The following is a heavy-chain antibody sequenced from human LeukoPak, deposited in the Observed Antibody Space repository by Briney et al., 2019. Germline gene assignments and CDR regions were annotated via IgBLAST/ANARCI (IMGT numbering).Heavy chain of an antibody. J-gene: IGHJ4*02. V-gene: IGHV4-59*08. D-gene: IGHD3-16*02. CDR1: GDSVSRYY. CDR2: IYYSGST. CDR3: AGHITFRGVIVNDY. Sequence: PSETLSLTCTVSGDSVSRYYWSWIRQPPGKGLEWIGYIYYSGSTNYNPSLKSRVTISVDTSKNQFSLKLSSVTAADTAVYYCAGHITFRGVIVNDYWGQGTLVTVSS.